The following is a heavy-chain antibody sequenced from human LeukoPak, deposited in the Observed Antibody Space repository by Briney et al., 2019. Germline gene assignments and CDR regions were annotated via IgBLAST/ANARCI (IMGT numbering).Heavy chain of an antibody. V-gene: IGHV3-53*01. Sequence: GGSLRLSCAASGFTVSSNYMSWVRQAPGKGLEWVSVIYSGGTTTYADSVKGRFSISRDNAKNTLYLQMNSLRVEDTAVYYCARGRPHGNDYWGQGTLVTVSS. CDR3: ARGRPHGNDY. CDR2: IYSGGTT. CDR1: GFTVSSNY. D-gene: IGHD4-23*01. J-gene: IGHJ4*02.